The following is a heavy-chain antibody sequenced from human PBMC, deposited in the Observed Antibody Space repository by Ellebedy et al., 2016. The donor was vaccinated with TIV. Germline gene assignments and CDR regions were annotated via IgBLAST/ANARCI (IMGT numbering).Heavy chain of an antibody. CDR3: ARGRWTSTNTGYYLDY. Sequence: GESLKISCAASGFSFNSYAMSWVRQAPGKGLEWVSTISNTGSRTYYADSVEGRFIISRDNSKKTLYLQMNSLRADDTAVYYCARGRWTSTNTGYYLDYWGQGTLITVSS. D-gene: IGHD2-15*01. J-gene: IGHJ4*02. CDR1: GFSFNSYA. CDR2: ISNTGSRT. V-gene: IGHV3-23*01.